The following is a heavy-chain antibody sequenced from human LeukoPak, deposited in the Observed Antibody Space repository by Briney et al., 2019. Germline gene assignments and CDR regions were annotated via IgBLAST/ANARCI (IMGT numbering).Heavy chain of an antibody. CDR2: IYDRGPA. D-gene: IGHD3-10*01. Sequence: PSQTLSLTCTVSGYAIISGGFSWNWIWQPPGKGLEWIGCIYDRGPAHYNPSLKSRFTISVDRPKNQFFLNVTSLTAADTAVYYCARSRQASGLFSSWGQGTLVVVSS. CDR3: ARSRQASGLFSS. J-gene: IGHJ5*02. CDR1: GYAIISGGFS. V-gene: IGHV4-30-2*01.